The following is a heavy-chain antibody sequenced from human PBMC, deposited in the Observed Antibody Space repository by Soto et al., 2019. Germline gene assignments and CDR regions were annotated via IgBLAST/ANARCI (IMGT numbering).Heavy chain of an antibody. CDR2: IHHSGSI. J-gene: IGHJ6*02. CDR3: AREDDGGDSLDV. Sequence: PSETLSLTCTVSGDSISSDYYHWTWIRQSPGKGLEWIGYIHHSGSILYNPSLKSRVTISVDTSKNQFSLHLTSVTAADKAVYFCAREDDGGDSLDVWGQGTTVTVSS. V-gene: IGHV4-30-4*08. CDR1: GDSISSDYYH. D-gene: IGHD2-21*02.